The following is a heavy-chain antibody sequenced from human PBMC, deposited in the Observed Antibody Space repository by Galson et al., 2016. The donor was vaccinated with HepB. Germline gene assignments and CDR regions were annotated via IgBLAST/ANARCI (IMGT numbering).Heavy chain of an antibody. V-gene: IGHV3-48*03. CDR1: GFTFSRYE. J-gene: IGHJ4*02. Sequence: SLRLSCAASGFTFSRYEMNWVRQAPGKGLEWASYISSSGTTIYYADFVKGRFTISRDNAKNSLYLQMNSLRAEDTAVYYCARGPVRLDDLVTGPPKNPDYWGQGTLVTVSS. D-gene: IGHD3-9*01. CDR3: ARGPVRLDDLVTGPPKNPDY. CDR2: ISSSGTTI.